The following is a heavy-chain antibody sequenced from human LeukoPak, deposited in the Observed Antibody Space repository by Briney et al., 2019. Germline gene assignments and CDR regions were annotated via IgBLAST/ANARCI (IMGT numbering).Heavy chain of an antibody. CDR1: GDSVSGTNAA. J-gene: IGHJ6*03. V-gene: IGHV6-1*01. Sequence: SQTLSLTCAISGDSVSGTNAAWNWIRQSPSRGLEWLGRTYYRSKWYSDYAVSVRGRITINPDTSKDQFSLQVNSVTPEDTAVYYCARSRSPPIGSSYYYYGDVWDKGTTVTVSS. CDR3: ARSRSPPIGSSYYYYGDV. D-gene: IGHD3-10*01. CDR2: TYYRSKWYS.